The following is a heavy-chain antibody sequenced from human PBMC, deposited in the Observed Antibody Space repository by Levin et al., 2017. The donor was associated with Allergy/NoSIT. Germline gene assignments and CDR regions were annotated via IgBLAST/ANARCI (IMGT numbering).Heavy chain of an antibody. J-gene: IGHJ4*02. CDR1: GFTFSSYW. D-gene: IGHD3-10*01. CDR2: IKQDGSEN. Sequence: GGSLRLSCAASGFTFSSYWMSWVRQAPGKGLEWVANIKQDGSENYYVDSVKGRFTISRDNAKNSLYLQMNSLRAEDTAVYYCAREVLEGSSLFDYWGQGTLVTVSS. V-gene: IGHV3-7*01. CDR3: AREVLEGSSLFDY.